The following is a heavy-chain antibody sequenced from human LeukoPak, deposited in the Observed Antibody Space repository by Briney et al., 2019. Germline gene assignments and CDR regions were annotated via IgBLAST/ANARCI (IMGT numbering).Heavy chain of an antibody. CDR2: ISSNGGST. Sequence: GGSLRLSCAASGFTFSGYAMHWVRQAPGKGLEYVSAISSNGGSTYYANSVKGRFTISRDNSKNTLYLQMGSLRAEDMAVYYCARYCSGGSCYSNDAFDIWGQGTMVTVSS. D-gene: IGHD2-15*01. J-gene: IGHJ3*02. CDR3: ARYCSGGSCYSNDAFDI. CDR1: GFTFSGYA. V-gene: IGHV3-64*01.